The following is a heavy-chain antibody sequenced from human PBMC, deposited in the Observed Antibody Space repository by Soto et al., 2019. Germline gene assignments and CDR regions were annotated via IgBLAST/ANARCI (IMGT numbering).Heavy chain of an antibody. Sequence: GGSLRLSXAASGFTFTRYSMNWVRQAPGKGLEWVSSISSTTNYIYYGDSMKGRFTISRDNAKNSLYLEMNSLRAEDTAVYYCARESEDLTSNFDYWGQGTLVTISS. CDR1: GFTFTRYS. V-gene: IGHV3-21*06. CDR2: ISSTTNYI. CDR3: ARESEDLTSNFDY. J-gene: IGHJ4*02.